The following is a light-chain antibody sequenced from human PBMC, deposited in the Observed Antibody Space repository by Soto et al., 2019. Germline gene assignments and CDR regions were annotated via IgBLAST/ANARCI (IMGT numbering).Light chain of an antibody. CDR1: QSVSRF. CDR3: QQRSNWPKT. J-gene: IGKJ1*01. Sequence: EIVLTQSPATLSLSPGERATLSCRASQSVSRFLAWYQQRPGQAPRLLIYDASNRATGIPARFSGSGSGTNFTLTILRLEPGDSAIYYCQQRSNWPKTFGQGTKVEIK. V-gene: IGKV3-11*01. CDR2: DAS.